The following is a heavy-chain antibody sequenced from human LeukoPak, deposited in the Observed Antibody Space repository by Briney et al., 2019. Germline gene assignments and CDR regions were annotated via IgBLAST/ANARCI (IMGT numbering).Heavy chain of an antibody. Sequence: GESLKISCKGSGYSFTNYWIGWVRQMPGKGLGWMGIIYPTDSDTRYSPSFQGQVTISADKSISTAYLQWSSLKASDTAIYYCARFNAAGKAEYFQHWGQGTLVTVSS. CDR1: GYSFTNYW. CDR3: ARFNAAGKAEYFQH. V-gene: IGHV5-51*01. D-gene: IGHD6-13*01. J-gene: IGHJ1*01. CDR2: IYPTDSDT.